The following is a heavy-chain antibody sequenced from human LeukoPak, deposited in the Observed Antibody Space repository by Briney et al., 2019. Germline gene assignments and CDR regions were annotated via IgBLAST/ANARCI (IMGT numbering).Heavy chain of an antibody. CDR1: GLSVTSNY. CDR2: IYSGGST. Sequence: GGSLRLSCAASGLSVTSNYMSWVRQAPGKGLEWVSLIYSGGSTYYADSVKGRFTISRDNSKNTLYLQMNSLRVEDTAVYYCAKTPDYSRIYYYYMDVWGKGTTVTVSS. D-gene: IGHD4-11*01. J-gene: IGHJ6*03. V-gene: IGHV3-53*01. CDR3: AKTPDYSRIYYYYMDV.